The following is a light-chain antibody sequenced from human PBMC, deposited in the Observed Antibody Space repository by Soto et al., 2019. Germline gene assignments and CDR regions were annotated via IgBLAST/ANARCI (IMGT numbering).Light chain of an antibody. J-gene: IGKJ4*01. CDR3: QQCATSPPT. CDR1: QSVGNNY. CDR2: DAS. V-gene: IGKV3-20*01. Sequence: EIVLTQSPGTLSLSPGERATLSCRASQSVGNNYLAWFQQKPGQAPRLPIDDASRRATGIPDRFSGSGSGTDFTLTISRLEPEDFAVYYCQQCATSPPTFGGGTKVEIK.